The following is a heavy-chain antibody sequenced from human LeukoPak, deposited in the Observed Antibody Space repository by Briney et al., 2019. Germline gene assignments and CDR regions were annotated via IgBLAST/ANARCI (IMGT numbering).Heavy chain of an antibody. CDR1: GFTFRSYV. Sequence: PGGSLRPSCTASGFTFRSYVMSWVRQAPGKGLEWVSGIRGSGTTTHYADSVKGRFTISRDNSKNTLYLQMNSLRAEDTAVYYCARGFSSGWALDYWGQGTLVTVSS. V-gene: IGHV3-23*01. CDR3: ARGFSSGWALDY. J-gene: IGHJ4*02. D-gene: IGHD6-19*01. CDR2: IRGSGTTT.